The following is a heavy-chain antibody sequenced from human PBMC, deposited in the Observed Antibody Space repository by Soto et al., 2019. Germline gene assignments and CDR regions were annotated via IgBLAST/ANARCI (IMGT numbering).Heavy chain of an antibody. CDR3: AKDHGSGWYEDFDD. D-gene: IGHD6-19*01. J-gene: IGHJ4*02. Sequence: QVKLVQSGAEAKKPGASVKVSCKASGYTFIAYHIHWLRQAPGQGLEWMGWINPNSGGTNYAQEFQDRVTMTRDTSISTAYMELSRMTSDDTAMYYCAKDHGSGWYEDFDDWGQGTLVTVSP. CDR1: GYTFIAYH. V-gene: IGHV1-2*02. CDR2: INPNSGGT.